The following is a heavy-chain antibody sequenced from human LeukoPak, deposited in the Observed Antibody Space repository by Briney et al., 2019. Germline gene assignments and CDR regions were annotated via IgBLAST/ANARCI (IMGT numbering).Heavy chain of an antibody. D-gene: IGHD4-11*01. J-gene: IGHJ4*02. CDR3: ARASDRLQPPDY. CDR2: IYYSGST. CDR1: GVSISNYY. Sequence: PSETLSLTCTVSGVSISNYYWTWIRQPPGKGLEWFGYIYYSGSTNYNPSLKSRVTISVDTSKNQFSLKLSSVTAADTALYYCARASDRLQPPDYWGQGTLVTVTA. V-gene: IGHV4-59*01.